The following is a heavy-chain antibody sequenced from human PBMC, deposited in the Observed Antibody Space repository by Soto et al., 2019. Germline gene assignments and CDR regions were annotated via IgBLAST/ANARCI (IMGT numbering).Heavy chain of an antibody. V-gene: IGHV4-39*01. D-gene: IGHD6-6*01. J-gene: IGHJ6*02. Sequence: TSETLSLTCTVSGGSISSSSYYWGWIRQPPGKGLEWIGSIYYSGSTYYNPSLKSRVTISVDTSKNQFSLKLSSVTAADTAVYYCARQSAYSSSSSDYYYGMDVWGQGTTVTVSS. CDR3: ARQSAYSSSSSDYYYGMDV. CDR1: GGSISSSSYY. CDR2: IYYSGST.